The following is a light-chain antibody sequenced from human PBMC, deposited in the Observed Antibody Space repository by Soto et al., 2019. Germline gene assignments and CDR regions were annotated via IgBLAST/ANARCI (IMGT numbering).Light chain of an antibody. CDR1: QSVSSY. CDR2: DAS. J-gene: IGKJ5*01. V-gene: IGKV3-11*01. CDR3: QQYGTSEII. Sequence: EIVLTQSPATLSLPPRERATLSCGASQSVSSYLAWYQQKPGQAPRLLIYDASNRATGIPARFSGSGSGTDFTLTISRLETEDFAVLYCQQYGTSEIIFGQGTRLEIK.